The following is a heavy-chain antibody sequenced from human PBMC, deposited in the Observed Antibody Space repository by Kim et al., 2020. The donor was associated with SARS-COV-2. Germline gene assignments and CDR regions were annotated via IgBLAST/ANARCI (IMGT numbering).Heavy chain of an antibody. V-gene: IGHV1-46*01. Sequence: ASVKVSCKASGYTFTSYYMHWVRQAPGQGLEWMGIINPSGGSTSYAQKFQGRVTMTRDTSTSTVYMELSSLRSEDTAVYYCARGWSKRRYGDYEGYWGQGTLVTVSS. J-gene: IGHJ4*02. CDR3: ARGWSKRRYGDYEGY. CDR1: GYTFTSYY. D-gene: IGHD4-17*01. CDR2: INPSGGST.